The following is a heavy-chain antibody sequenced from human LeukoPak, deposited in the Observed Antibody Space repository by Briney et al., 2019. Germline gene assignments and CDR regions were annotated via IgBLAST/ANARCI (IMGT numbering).Heavy chain of an antibody. CDR3: ATLQYDFWSGPSRRSFDY. J-gene: IGHJ4*02. Sequence: ASVTVSCTVSGYTLTELSMHWVRQAPGKGLEWMGGFDPEDGETIYAQKFQGRVSMTEDTSTDTAYMELSSLRSEDTAVYYCATLQYDFWSGPSRRSFDYWGQGTLVTVSS. CDR1: GYTLTELS. V-gene: IGHV1-24*01. CDR2: FDPEDGET. D-gene: IGHD3-3*01.